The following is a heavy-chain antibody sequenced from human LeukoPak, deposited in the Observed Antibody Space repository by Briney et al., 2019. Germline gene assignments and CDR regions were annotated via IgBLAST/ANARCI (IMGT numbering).Heavy chain of an antibody. CDR1: GYTFTGYY. CDR2: INPNSGGT. D-gene: IGHD3-16*02. V-gene: IGHV1-2*02. Sequence: ASVKVSCKASGYTFTGYYMHWVRQAPGQGLEWMGWINPNSGGTNYAQKFQGRVTMTRDTSISTAYMELGRLRSDDTAVYYCARGYDYVWGSYRYTAFDYWGQGTLVTVSS. J-gene: IGHJ4*02. CDR3: ARGYDYVWGSYRYTAFDY.